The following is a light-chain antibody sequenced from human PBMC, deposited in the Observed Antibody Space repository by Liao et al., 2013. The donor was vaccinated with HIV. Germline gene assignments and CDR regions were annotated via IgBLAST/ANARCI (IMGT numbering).Light chain of an antibody. Sequence: SYVLTQSPSVSVAPGKTARITCGGNNIGSKSVHWYQQKPGQAPVLVIYYDGDRPSGIPERFSGSNSGNTATLTISRVEAGDEADYYCQVWDTSDHGVFGGGTRADRP. CDR3: QVWDTSDHGV. J-gene: IGLJ3*02. V-gene: IGLV3-21*04. CDR2: YDG. CDR1: NIGSKS.